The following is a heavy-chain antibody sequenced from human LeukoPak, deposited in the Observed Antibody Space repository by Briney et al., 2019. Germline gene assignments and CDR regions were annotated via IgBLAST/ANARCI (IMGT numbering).Heavy chain of an antibody. CDR2: IYYSGST. CDR1: GGSISSSSYY. V-gene: IGHV4-39*01. Sequence: NPSETLSLTCTVSGGSISSSSYYWGWIRQPPGKGLEWIGSIYYSGSTYYNPSLKSRVTISVDTSKNQFSLKLSSVTAADTAVYYCARHSRPFRGADWFDPWGQGTLVTVSS. D-gene: IGHD4/OR15-4a*01. CDR3: ARHSRPFRGADWFDP. J-gene: IGHJ5*02.